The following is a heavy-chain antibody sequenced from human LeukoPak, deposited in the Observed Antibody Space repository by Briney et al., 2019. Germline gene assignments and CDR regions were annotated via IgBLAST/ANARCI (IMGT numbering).Heavy chain of an antibody. CDR1: GFTFDDYG. V-gene: IGHV3-21*01. CDR3: ASPGSTVTGGPT. CDR2: ISSSSSYI. Sequence: PGGSLRLSCAASGFTFDDYGMTWVRQASGKGLEWVSSISSSSSYIYYADSVKGRFTISRDNAKNSVYLQMNSLRAEGTARYFCASPGSTVTGGPTWGQGSLVTVSS. D-gene: IGHD4-17*01. J-gene: IGHJ5*02.